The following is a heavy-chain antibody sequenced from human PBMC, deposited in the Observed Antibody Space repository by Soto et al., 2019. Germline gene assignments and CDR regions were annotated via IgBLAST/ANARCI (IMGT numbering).Heavy chain of an antibody. V-gene: IGHV3-15*01. J-gene: IGHJ4*02. CDR3: TTAGSVVTAIPLYYFDY. CDR1: GFTFSNAW. CDR2: IKSKTDGGTT. Sequence: GGSLRLSCAASGFTFSNAWMSWVRQAPGKGLEWVGRIKSKTDGGTTDYAAPVKGRFTISRDDSKNTLYLQMNSLKTEDTAVYYCTTAGSVVTAIPLYYFDYWGQGTLVNVSS. D-gene: IGHD2-21*02.